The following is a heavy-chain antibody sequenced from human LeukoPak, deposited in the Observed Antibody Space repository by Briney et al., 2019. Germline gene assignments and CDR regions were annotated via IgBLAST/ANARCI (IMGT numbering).Heavy chain of an antibody. D-gene: IGHD6-13*01. CDR3: ASGYSSSWYGYYGMDV. V-gene: IGHV4-59*08. J-gene: IGHJ6*02. Sequence: SETLSLTCTVSGGSISSYYWSWIRQPPGKGLEWIGYIYYSGSTNYNPSVKSRVTISVDTSKNQFSLKLSSVTAADTAVYYCASGYSSSWYGYYGMDVWGQGTTVTVSS. CDR2: IYYSGST. CDR1: GGSISSYY.